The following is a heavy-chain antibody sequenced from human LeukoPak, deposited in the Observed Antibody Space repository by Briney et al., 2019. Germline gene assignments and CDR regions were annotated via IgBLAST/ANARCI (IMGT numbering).Heavy chain of an antibody. J-gene: IGHJ3*02. Sequence: SETLSLTCTVSGGSISSYYWSWIRQPPGKGLEWIGYIYYSGSTNYNPSLKSRVTISVDTSKSQFSLKLSSVTAADTAVYYCARDPTLGAFDIWGQGTMVTVSS. CDR3: ARDPTLGAFDI. CDR1: GGSISSYY. CDR2: IYYSGST. V-gene: IGHV4-59*01.